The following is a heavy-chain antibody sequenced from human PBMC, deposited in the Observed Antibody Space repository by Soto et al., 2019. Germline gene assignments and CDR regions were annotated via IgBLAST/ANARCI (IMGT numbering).Heavy chain of an antibody. Sequence: PGGSPRLSCAASGFTFSSYGMHWVRQAPGKGLEWVAVISYDGSNKYYADSVKGRFTISRDNSKNTLYLQMNSLRAEDTAVYYCAKDQGVVLVPAAIIRYYYYYGMDVWGQGTTVTVSS. D-gene: IGHD2-2*01. V-gene: IGHV3-30*18. CDR3: AKDQGVVLVPAAIIRYYYYYGMDV. CDR2: ISYDGSNK. CDR1: GFTFSSYG. J-gene: IGHJ6*02.